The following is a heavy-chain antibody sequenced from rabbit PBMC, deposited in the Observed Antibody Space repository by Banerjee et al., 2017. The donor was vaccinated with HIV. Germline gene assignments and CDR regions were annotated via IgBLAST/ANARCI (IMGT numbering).Heavy chain of an antibody. Sequence: QSLEESGGDLVKPGASLTLTCTASGFSLSNHYVMRWVRQAPGKGLEWIASIYTNSGTTYYASWAKGRFTISKTSSTTVALQMPSLTVADTATYFCAGEWYFRLWGQGTLVTVS. CDR3: AGEWYFRL. CDR2: IYTNSGTT. J-gene: IGHJ4*01. V-gene: IGHV1S40*01. CDR1: GFSLSNHYV.